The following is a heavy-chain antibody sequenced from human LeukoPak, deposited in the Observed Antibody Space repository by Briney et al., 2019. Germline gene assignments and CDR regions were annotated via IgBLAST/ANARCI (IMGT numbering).Heavy chain of an antibody. D-gene: IGHD1-7*01. J-gene: IGHJ4*02. CDR1: GGSISSSSYY. CDR2: IYYSGST. CDR3: ARQTGTPVPFDY. V-gene: IGHV4-39*01. Sequence: KPSETLSLTCTVSGGSISSSSYYWGWIRQPPGKGLEWIGSIYYSGSTYYNPSLKSRVTISVDTSKNQFSLKLSSVTAADTAVYYCARQTGTPVPFDYWGQGTLVTVSS.